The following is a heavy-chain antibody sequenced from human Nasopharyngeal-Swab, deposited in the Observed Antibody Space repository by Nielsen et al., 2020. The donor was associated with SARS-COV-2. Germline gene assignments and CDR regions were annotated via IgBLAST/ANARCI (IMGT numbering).Heavy chain of an antibody. V-gene: IGHV4-34*01. D-gene: IGHD3-10*02. J-gene: IGHJ4*02. CDR2: INHSGST. CDR3: ARDVRVGEWKPFEY. Sequence: WIRQPPGKGLEWIAEINHSGSTNYNPSLKSRVTISVDTSKNQFSLQLNSVTPEDTAVYYCARDVRVGEWKPFEYWGQGTPVTVSS.